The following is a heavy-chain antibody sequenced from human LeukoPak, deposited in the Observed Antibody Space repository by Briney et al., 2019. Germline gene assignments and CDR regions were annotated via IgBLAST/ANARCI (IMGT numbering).Heavy chain of an antibody. D-gene: IGHD3/OR15-3a*01. CDR3: AKGLIGFGPCDY. J-gene: IGHJ4*02. Sequence: PGGSLRLSCAASGFTFSSYEMNWVRQAPGKGLEWVSYIGGSISTIYYADSVKGRFTISRDNAKNSLYLQMNSLRAEDTAVYYCAKGLIGFGPCDYWGQGILVTVSS. CDR2: IGGSISTI. V-gene: IGHV3-48*03. CDR1: GFTFSSYE.